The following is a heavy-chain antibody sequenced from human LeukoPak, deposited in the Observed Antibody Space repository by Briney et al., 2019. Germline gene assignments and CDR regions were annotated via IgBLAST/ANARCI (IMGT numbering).Heavy chain of an antibody. CDR1: GGSFSGYY. CDR3: ASLPDFSGRSDY. V-gene: IGHV4-34*01. D-gene: IGHD3-3*01. Sequence: SETLSLTCAVYGGSFSGYYWSWIRQPPGKGLEWIGEINHSGSTNYNPSLKSRVTISVDTSKNQFSLKLSSVTAADMAVYYCASLPDFSGRSDYWGQGTLVTVSS. CDR2: INHSGST. J-gene: IGHJ4*02.